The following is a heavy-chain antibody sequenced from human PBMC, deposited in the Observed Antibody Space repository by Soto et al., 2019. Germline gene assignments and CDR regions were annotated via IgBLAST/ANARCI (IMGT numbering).Heavy chain of an antibody. D-gene: IGHD3-16*01. CDR1: GFTFRSYS. V-gene: IGHV3-21*01. CDR3: ARGGTGSLDY. Sequence: EVQLVESGGGLVKPGGSLRLSCAASGFTFRSYSMNWVRQAPGKGLEWVSSISVSSSHIYYADSVKGRFTISRDNAKNSLYLQMNSLRAEDTAVYYCARGGTGSLDYWGQGTPVTVSS. CDR2: ISVSSSHI. J-gene: IGHJ4*02.